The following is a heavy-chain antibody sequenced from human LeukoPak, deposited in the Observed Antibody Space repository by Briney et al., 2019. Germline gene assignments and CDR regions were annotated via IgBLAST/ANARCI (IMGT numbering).Heavy chain of an antibody. CDR2: IYSGGST. J-gene: IGHJ6*03. CDR3: ARDHGNYGGYYMDV. D-gene: IGHD4-17*01. Sequence: GGSLRLSCAASGFTVSSNYMSWVRQAPGKGLEWVSVIYSGGSTYYADSVKGRFTISRDNSKNTLYLQMNSLRAEDTAVYYCARDHGNYGGYYMDVWGKGTMVTVSS. CDR1: GFTVSSNY. V-gene: IGHV3-53*01.